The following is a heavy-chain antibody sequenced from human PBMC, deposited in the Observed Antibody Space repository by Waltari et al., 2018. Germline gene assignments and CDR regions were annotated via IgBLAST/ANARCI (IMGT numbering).Heavy chain of an antibody. J-gene: IGHJ5*02. D-gene: IGHD2-21*01. CDR1: GYMFTRYG. CDR2: INTKSGNP. CDR3: ARRAGPPYYLDH. V-gene: IGHV7-4-1*02. Sequence: QVQVVQSGSEVKKPGASVNVSCKASGYMFTRYGVSWVRQAPGQGLEWMGGINTKSGNPTYAQGFTGRFVFSLDTSVNTAYLQISGLQADDTALYYCARRAGPPYYLDHWGQGTLVTVSS.